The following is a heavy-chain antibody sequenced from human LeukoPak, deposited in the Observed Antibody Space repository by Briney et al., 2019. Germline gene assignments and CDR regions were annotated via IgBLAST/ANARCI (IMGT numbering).Heavy chain of an antibody. CDR1: GGSFSGYY. V-gene: IGHV4-34*01. J-gene: IGHJ4*02. D-gene: IGHD3-22*01. Sequence: SGTLSLTCAVSGGSFSGYYWSWIRQPPAKGLEWIGEINHSGSTNYNPSLKSRVTISVDMSKNQFSLKLSSVTAADTAVYYCARTRHETYYYDSSGYYLDQWGQGTLVTVSS. CDR2: INHSGST. CDR3: ARTRHETYYYDSSGYYLDQ.